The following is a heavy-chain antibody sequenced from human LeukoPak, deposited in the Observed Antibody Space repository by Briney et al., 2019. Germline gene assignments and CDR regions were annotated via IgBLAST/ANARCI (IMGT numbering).Heavy chain of an antibody. CDR3: ARDFPRDYDILTGYYMAGWFDP. CDR2: ISAYNGNT. V-gene: IGHV1-18*01. J-gene: IGHJ5*02. Sequence: ASVKVSCKASVYTFISYGISWVRQAPGQGLEWMGWISAYNGNTNYAQKLQGRVTMTTDTSTSTAYMELRSLRSDDTAVYYCARDFPRDYDILTGYYMAGWFDPWGQGTLVTVSS. CDR1: VYTFISYG. D-gene: IGHD3-9*01.